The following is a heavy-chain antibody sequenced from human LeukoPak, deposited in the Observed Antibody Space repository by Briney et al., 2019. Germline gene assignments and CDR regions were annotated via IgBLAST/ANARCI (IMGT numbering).Heavy chain of an antibody. CDR1: GYTFTSYY. D-gene: IGHD2-2*01. CDR2: IIPIFGTA. V-gene: IGHV1-69*13. CDR3: ARGVVPAGYYGMDV. J-gene: IGHJ6*02. Sequence: ASVKVSCKASGYTFTSYYMHWVRQAPGQGLEWMGGIIPIFGTANYAQKFQGRVTITADESTSTAYMELSSLRSEDTAVYYCARGVVPAGYYGMDVWGQGTTVTVSS.